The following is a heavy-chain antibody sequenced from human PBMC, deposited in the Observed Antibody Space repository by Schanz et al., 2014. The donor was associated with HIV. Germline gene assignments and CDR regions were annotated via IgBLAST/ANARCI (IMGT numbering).Heavy chain of an antibody. D-gene: IGHD4-4*01. CDR3: ARDRLHPGNGMDV. CDR2: ISYDGTKK. V-gene: IGHV3-30*03. J-gene: IGHJ6*02. CDR1: GFTFSSYG. Sequence: VQLLESGGGLVQPGGSLRLSCAASGFTFSSYGMHWVRQAPGKGLEWVAVISYDGTKKHYADSVKGRFTISRDNSKKTVFLQMNNLRAEDTAVYYCARDRLHPGNGMDVWGQGTTVTVS.